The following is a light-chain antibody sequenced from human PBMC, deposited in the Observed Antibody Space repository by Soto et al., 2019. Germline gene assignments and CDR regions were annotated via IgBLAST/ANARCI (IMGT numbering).Light chain of an antibody. CDR1: QAVSSIL. V-gene: IGKV3-20*01. Sequence: EVVLTQSPGTLSLSPRERDTLSCRASQAVSSILLAWYQQKPGQAPRLLIYGASSRATGIPDRFSGSGSGTDFTLTVSRLEPEDFAVYYCQQHGTSPIFGGGTKVDIK. CDR3: QQHGTSPI. CDR2: GAS. J-gene: IGKJ4*01.